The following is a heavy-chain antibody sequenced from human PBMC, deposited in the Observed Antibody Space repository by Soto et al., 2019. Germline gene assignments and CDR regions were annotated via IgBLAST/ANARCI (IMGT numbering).Heavy chain of an antibody. CDR2: TKSKAFGGTI. D-gene: IGHD5-12*01. CDR3: ASEVSGYDYGSEY. J-gene: IGHJ4*02. Sequence: GGSLRLSCTTSGFTFAEYTLNWVRQAPGKGLEWVAFTKSKAFGGTIEYAASVKGRFTISRDDSHSIAYLEMNSLKTEDTGVYYCASEVSGYDYGSEYWGQGTQVTVSS. CDR1: GFTFAEYT. V-gene: IGHV3-49*04.